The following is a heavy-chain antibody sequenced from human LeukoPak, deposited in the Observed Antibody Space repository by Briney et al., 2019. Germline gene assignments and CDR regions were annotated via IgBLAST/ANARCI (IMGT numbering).Heavy chain of an antibody. Sequence: PSETLSLTCTVSGGSINIISYYWGWIRQPPGKGLEWIGSIYSSGVTYYNPSLKSRVTISVDTSKNHFSLKLSSVTAADTAVYYCARHVRDQLTHFDYWGQGTLVTVSS. CDR3: ARHVRDQLTHFDY. D-gene: IGHD2-2*01. V-gene: IGHV4-39*01. CDR2: IYSSGVT. J-gene: IGHJ4*02. CDR1: GGSINIISYY.